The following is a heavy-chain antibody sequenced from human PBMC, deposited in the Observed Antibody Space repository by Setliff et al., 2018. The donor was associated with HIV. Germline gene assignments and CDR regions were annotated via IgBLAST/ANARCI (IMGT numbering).Heavy chain of an antibody. CDR1: GGSISSGDYY. V-gene: IGHV4-30-4*08. Sequence: NPSETLSLTCTVSGGSISSGDYYWSWIRQPPGKGLEWIGYIYYSGSTYYNPSLKSRVTISVDTSKNQFSLKVSSVTAADTAVYYCARDRGGGYNNLDYWGQGALVTVSS. D-gene: IGHD5-12*01. J-gene: IGHJ4*02. CDR3: ARDRGGGYNNLDY. CDR2: IYYSGST.